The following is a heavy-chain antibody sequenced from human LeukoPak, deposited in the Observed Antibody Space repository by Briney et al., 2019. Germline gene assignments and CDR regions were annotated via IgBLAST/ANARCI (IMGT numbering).Heavy chain of an antibody. D-gene: IGHD3-3*01. J-gene: IGHJ5*02. V-gene: IGHV4-59*01. CDR2: IYYSGST. CDR3: ARGSDFWSGYYVGDWFDP. CDR1: GGSISSYY. Sequence: PSETLSLTCTVSGGSISSYYWSWIRQPPGKGLEWIGYIYYSGSTNYNPSLKSRVTISVDTSKNQFSLKLSSVTAADTAVYYCARGSDFWSGYYVGDWFDPWGQGTLVTVSS.